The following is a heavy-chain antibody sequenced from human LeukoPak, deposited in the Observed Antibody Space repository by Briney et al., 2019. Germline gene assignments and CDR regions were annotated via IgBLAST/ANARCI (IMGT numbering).Heavy chain of an antibody. Sequence: QPGGSLRLSCAASGFTFRSYDMSWVRQAAGKGLEWVSAIKGRFTISRDNSKNTLYLQMSSLKAEDTAVYYCAKGKDIAATGTGPFDYWGQGTLVTVSS. J-gene: IGHJ4*02. D-gene: IGHD6-13*01. CDR3: AKGKDIAATGTGPFDY. CDR1: GFTFRSYD. V-gene: IGHV3-23*01. CDR2: I.